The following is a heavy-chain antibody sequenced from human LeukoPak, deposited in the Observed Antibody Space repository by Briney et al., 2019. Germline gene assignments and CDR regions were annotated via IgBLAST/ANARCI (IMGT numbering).Heavy chain of an antibody. CDR1: GGSISSGDYY. D-gene: IGHD3-22*01. CDR3: ARGPSAAGYYDSSGPDFDY. J-gene: IGHJ4*02. CDR2: IYYSGST. V-gene: IGHV4-30-4*08. Sequence: SETLSLTCTVSGGSISSGDYYWSWIRQPPGKGLEWIGYIYYSGSTYYNPSLKSRVTISVDTSKNQFSLKLSSVTAADTAVYYCARGPSAAGYYDSSGPDFDYWGQGTLVTVSS.